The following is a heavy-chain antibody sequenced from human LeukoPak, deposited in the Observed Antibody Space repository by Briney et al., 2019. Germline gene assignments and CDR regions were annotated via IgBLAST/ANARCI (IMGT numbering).Heavy chain of an antibody. CDR1: GFTVNRDY. CDR2: VYTDGRT. Sequence: GGSLRLSCAASGFTVNRDYMSWVRQPPGKGLEWVSVVYTDGRTFYADSVKGRFTISRDDSKNTVFLQMNSLRAEDTAIHFCTRGSSTVSAGYNWGRGTVVIVSS. J-gene: IGHJ4*02. V-gene: IGHV3-53*01. D-gene: IGHD1-1*01. CDR3: TRGSSTVSAGYN.